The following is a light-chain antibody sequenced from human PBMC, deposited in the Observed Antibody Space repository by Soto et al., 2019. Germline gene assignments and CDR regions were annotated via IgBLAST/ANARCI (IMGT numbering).Light chain of an antibody. CDR2: DVS. Sequence: QSVLTQPASVSGSPGQSIAISCTGTSSDVGGYSYVSWYQQQPGKAPKLVISDVSNRPSGVSDRFSGSKSGNTASLTISGLQTEDEADYYCASYTTSSTYVFXTRTKVTV. CDR3: ASYTTSSTYV. CDR1: SSDVGGYSY. J-gene: IGLJ1*01. V-gene: IGLV2-14*01.